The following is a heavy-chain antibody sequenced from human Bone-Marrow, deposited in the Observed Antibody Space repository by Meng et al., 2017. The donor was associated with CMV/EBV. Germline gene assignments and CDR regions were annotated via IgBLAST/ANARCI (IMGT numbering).Heavy chain of an antibody. J-gene: IGHJ5*02. CDR2: MNPNSGNT. Sequence: ASVKVSCKASGYTFTSYDINWVRQATGQGLEWMGWMNPNSGNTGYAQKFQGRVTITTDESTSTAYMELSSLRSEDTAVYYCAGEKVINWFDPWGQGTLVTVSS. V-gene: IGHV1-8*03. CDR3: AGEKVINWFDP. D-gene: IGHD2-21*01. CDR1: GYTFTSYD.